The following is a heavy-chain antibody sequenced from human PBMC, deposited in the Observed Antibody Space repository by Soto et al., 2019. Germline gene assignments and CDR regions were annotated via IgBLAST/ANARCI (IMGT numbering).Heavy chain of an antibody. V-gene: IGHV3-30*18. J-gene: IGHJ4*02. D-gene: IGHD6-13*01. Sequence: PGGSLRLSCAASGFTFSSYGMHWVRQAPGKGLEWVAVISYDGSNKYYADSVKGRFTISRDNSKNTLYLQMNSLRAEDTAVYYCAKLPYSSSWYVYFDYWGQGTLVTVSS. CDR2: ISYDGSNK. CDR1: GFTFSSYG. CDR3: AKLPYSSSWYVYFDY.